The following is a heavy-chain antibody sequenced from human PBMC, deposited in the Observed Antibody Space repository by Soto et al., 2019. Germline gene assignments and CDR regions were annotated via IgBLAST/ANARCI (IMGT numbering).Heavy chain of an antibody. V-gene: IGHV3-30*04. Sequence: QVKLVESGGGVVQPGGSLILSCAASGFTFNTYAMHWVRQAPGKGLELVAVISFDGSIKYYADSVKGRFTISRDNSKNTLYLQMNRLRTDDMAVYYCARRYKDGRRDCVSTSCLFDPWGQGTLVIVSS. J-gene: IGHJ5*02. CDR2: ISFDGSIK. CDR1: GFTFNTYA. D-gene: IGHD2-2*01. CDR3: ARRYKDGRRDCVSTSCLFDP.